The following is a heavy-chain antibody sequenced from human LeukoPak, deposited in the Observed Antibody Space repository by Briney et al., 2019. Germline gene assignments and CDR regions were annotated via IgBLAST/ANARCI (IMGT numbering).Heavy chain of an antibody. Sequence: SETLSLTCAVYGGSFSGYYWSWIRQPPGKGLEWIGEINHSGSTNYNPSLKSRVTISVDTSKNQFSLKLSSVTAADTAVYYCARVSSNKGSYYYGSGSYYNPWGQGTLVTVSS. J-gene: IGHJ5*02. V-gene: IGHV4-34*01. CDR2: INHSGST. CDR1: GGSFSGYY. D-gene: IGHD3-10*01. CDR3: ARVSSNKGSYYYGSGSYYNP.